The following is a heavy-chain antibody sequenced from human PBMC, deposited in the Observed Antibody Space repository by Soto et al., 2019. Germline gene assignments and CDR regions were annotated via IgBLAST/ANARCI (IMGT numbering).Heavy chain of an antibody. D-gene: IGHD5-12*01. V-gene: IGHV3-9*01. CDR1: GFTFGDYA. CDR2: ISWNSGSL. CDR3: AKAPSEGLRYSSDY. Sequence: GGSLRLSCAASGFTFGDYAMHWVRQAPGKGLEWVSGISWNSGSLDYADSVKGRFTISRDNAKNSLYLQMNSLRVEDTALYFCAKAPSEGLRYSSDYWGQGALVTVSS. J-gene: IGHJ4*02.